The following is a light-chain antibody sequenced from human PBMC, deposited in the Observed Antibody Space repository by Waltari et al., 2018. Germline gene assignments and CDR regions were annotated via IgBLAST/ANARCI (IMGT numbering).Light chain of an antibody. CDR1: QTINIW. Sequence: DIQMTQSPSTLSASVGERVTITCRASQTINIWLAWYQQKPGKAPKLLVYKASSLESVVPSRFSGSGSRTEFTLTISSLQPDDFATYYCQQYNSLWTFGQGTKVEIK. CDR2: KAS. CDR3: QQYNSLWT. J-gene: IGKJ1*01. V-gene: IGKV1-5*03.